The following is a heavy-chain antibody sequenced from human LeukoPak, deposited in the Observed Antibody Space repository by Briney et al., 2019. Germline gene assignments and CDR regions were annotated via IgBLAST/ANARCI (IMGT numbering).Heavy chain of an antibody. D-gene: IGHD2-15*01. CDR1: GYTFSSYA. CDR2: ISWNSGSI. V-gene: IGHV3-9*03. J-gene: IGHJ4*02. CDR3: VRVYCSGGSCPSDY. Sequence: PGGSLRLSCAASGYTFSSYAMNWVRQAPGKGLEWVSGISWNSGSICYADSVKGRFTISRDNAKNSLYLQMNSLRAEDMALYYCVRVYCSGGSCPSDYWGEGTLVTVSS.